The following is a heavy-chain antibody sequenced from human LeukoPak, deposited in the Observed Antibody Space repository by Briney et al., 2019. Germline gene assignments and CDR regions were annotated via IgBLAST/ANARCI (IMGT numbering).Heavy chain of an antibody. D-gene: IGHD3-10*01. V-gene: IGHV3-74*01. Sequence: GGPLRLSCAASVFPYSSFWMLWPPQAPGEALVWVSGINNAGSNTTYADSGKSRFTISRDNAKNTLSLQMNGLRADDTAVYYCARGRYYAMDGWGPGTTVTVSS. J-gene: IGHJ6*02. CDR1: VFPYSSFW. CDR2: INNAGSNT. CDR3: ARGRYYAMDG.